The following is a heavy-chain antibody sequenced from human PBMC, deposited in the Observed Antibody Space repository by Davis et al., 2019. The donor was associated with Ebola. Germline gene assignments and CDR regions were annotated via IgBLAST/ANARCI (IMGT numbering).Heavy chain of an antibody. CDR1: GGSISSWDYY. CDR3: ARQYVPHDSGTYNWFDP. CDR2: IYYSRST. D-gene: IGHD3-10*01. J-gene: IGHJ5*02. V-gene: IGHV4-39*01. Sequence: MPSETLSLTCSVSGGSISSWDYYWAWIRQPPGKGLEWIGSIYYSRSTYYNPSLKSRVTVSIDTSKNQFSLNLSPVTAADTAVYYCARQYVPHDSGTYNWFDPWGQGTLVTVSS.